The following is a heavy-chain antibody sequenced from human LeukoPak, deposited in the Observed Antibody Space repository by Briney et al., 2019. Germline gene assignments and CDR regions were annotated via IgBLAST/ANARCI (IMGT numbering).Heavy chain of an antibody. V-gene: IGHV1-3*01. D-gene: IGHD3-3*02. Sequence: GASVKVSCKASGYSFTTYTMHWVRQAPGQRLEWMGWVNGGNGNTEYSEKFQGRVTMTRNTSISTAYMELSSLRSEDSAVYYCARGILAGDYWGQGTLVTVSS. J-gene: IGHJ4*02. CDR3: ARGILAGDY. CDR1: GYSFTTYT. CDR2: VNGGNGNT.